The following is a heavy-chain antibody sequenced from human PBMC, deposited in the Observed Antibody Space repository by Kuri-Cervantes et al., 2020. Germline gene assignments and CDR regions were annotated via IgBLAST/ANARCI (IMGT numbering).Heavy chain of an antibody. CDR3: ARGVKERAFDI. J-gene: IGHJ3*02. D-gene: IGHD3-10*01. Sequence: SETLSLTCTVPGGSISSYYWSWIRLPPGKGLEWIGYIYYSGSTNYNPSLKSRVAISVDTSKNQFSLKLNSVTAADTAVYYCARGVKERAFDIWGQGTMVTVSS. CDR1: GGSISSYY. V-gene: IGHV4-59*01. CDR2: IYYSGST.